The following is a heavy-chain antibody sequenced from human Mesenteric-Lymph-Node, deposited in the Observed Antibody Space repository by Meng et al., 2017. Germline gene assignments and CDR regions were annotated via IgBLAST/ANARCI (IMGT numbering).Heavy chain of an antibody. V-gene: IGHV1-18*01. CDR2: ITAYHGNT. J-gene: IGHJ5*01. D-gene: IGHD6-13*01. CDR3: ARTPGTAGDCWFDS. Sequence: QVQLVQSGAEVKKPGASVKVSCKASGYTFTSYGISWVRQAPGQGLEWMGWITAYHGNTKYAQKLQGRVTLTTDTSTSTAYMELRSLRSDDTAVYYCARTPGTAGDCWFDSWGQGTLVTVSS. CDR1: GYTFTSYG.